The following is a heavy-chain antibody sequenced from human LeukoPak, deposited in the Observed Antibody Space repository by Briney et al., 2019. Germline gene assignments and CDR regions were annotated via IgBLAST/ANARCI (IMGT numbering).Heavy chain of an antibody. D-gene: IGHD1-26*01. J-gene: IGHJ4*02. CDR1: GGSISSGGYY. Sequence: SETLSLTCTVSGGSISSGGYYWSWIRQLPGKGLEWIGYIDYSGSTYYNPSLKSRVTISVGTSKNQFSLKLSSVTAADTAVYYCARGEPLGYWGQGTLVTVSS. CDR2: IDYSGST. CDR3: ARGEPLGY. V-gene: IGHV4-31*03.